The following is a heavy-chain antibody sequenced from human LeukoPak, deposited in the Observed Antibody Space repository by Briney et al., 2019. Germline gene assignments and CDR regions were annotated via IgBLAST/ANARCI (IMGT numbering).Heavy chain of an antibody. CDR2: IYSGGST. CDR1: GFTVSSNY. CDR3: ARMNYYGSGSSSNWFDP. V-gene: IGHV3-53*01. Sequence: GGSLRLSCAASGFTVSSNYMSWVRQAPGKGLEWVSVIYSGGSTYYADSVKGRFTISRDNSKNTLYLQMNSLRAGDTAVYYCARMNYYGSGSSSNWFDPWGQGTLVTVSS. J-gene: IGHJ5*02. D-gene: IGHD3-10*01.